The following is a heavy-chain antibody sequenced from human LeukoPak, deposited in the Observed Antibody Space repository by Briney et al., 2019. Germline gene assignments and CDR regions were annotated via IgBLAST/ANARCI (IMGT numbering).Heavy chain of an antibody. CDR3: ARQVDIAVAGYDY. Sequence: GESLQISSKASGSRFTSYWIAWVRQLPGKGLEWLGIIYPGDSNTRYSPSFQGQVTISADKSISTAYLQWSSLKASDTAMYYCARQVDIAVAGYDYWGQGTLITVAS. CDR1: GSRFTSYW. J-gene: IGHJ4*02. CDR2: IYPGDSNT. V-gene: IGHV5-51*01. D-gene: IGHD6-13*01.